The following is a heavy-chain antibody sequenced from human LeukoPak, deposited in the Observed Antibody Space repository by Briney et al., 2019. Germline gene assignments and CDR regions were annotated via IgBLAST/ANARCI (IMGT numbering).Heavy chain of an antibody. V-gene: IGHV1-2*06. Sequence: ASVKVSCKASGYTFTGYYMHWVRQAPGQGLEWMGRINPNSGGTNYAQKFQGRVTMTRDTSISTAYMELSRLRSDDTAVYYCASGTTVSSSAAASFDYWGQGTLVTVSS. CDR1: GYTFTGYY. CDR3: ASGTTVSSSAAASFDY. J-gene: IGHJ4*02. D-gene: IGHD6-13*01. CDR2: INPNSGGT.